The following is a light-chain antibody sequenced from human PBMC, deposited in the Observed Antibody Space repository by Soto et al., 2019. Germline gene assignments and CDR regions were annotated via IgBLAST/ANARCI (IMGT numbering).Light chain of an antibody. CDR2: DAS. CDR3: QHAYSLPFT. CDR1: QDISGW. V-gene: IGKV1-12*02. Sequence: DIQMTQSPSSVSASVGDRVTITCRASQDISGWLAWLQQKPGKAPKLLIYDASNLQSGVPPRFSGTGSGTDFTLTISSLQPDDFATYYCQHAYSLPFTFGPGTKVDIK. J-gene: IGKJ3*01.